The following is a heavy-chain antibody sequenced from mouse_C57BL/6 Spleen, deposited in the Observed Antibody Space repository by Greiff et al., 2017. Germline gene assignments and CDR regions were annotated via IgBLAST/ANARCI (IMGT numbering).Heavy chain of an antibody. D-gene: IGHD1-1*01. J-gene: IGHJ4*01. CDR1: GYTFTSYW. V-gene: IGHV1-64*01. Sequence: QAQLQQPGAELVKPGASVKLSCKASGYTFTSYWMHWVKQRPGQGLEWIGMIHPNSGSTNYNEKFKSKATLTVDKSSSSAYMQLSSLTSEDSAVYYCARWDYYYGSSPYYYAMDYWGQGTSVTVSS. CDR3: ARWDYYYGSSPYYYAMDY. CDR2: IHPNSGST.